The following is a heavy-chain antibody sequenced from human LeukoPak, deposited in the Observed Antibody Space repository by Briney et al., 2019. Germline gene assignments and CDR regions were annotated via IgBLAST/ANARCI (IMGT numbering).Heavy chain of an antibody. CDR2: IYPGDSDT. CDR1: GYSFTSYW. CDR3: ARFSYGSGSYPGHY. Sequence: GESLKISCKGSGYSFTSYWIGWVRQMPGKGLEWMGIIYPGDSDTRYSPSFQGQITISADKSISTAYLQWSSLKASDTAMFCCARFSYGSGSYPGHYWGQGTLVTVSS. J-gene: IGHJ4*02. V-gene: IGHV5-51*01. D-gene: IGHD2-15*01.